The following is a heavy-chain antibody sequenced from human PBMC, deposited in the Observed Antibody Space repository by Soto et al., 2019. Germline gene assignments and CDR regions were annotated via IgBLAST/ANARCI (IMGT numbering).Heavy chain of an antibody. V-gene: IGHV2-5*02. CDR3: AHRRGGYNWDDAHFDY. CDR1: GFSLSTTGVG. Sequence: QITLKESGPTLVKPTQTLTLTCSFSGFSLSTTGVGVGWIRQPPGKALEWLGFAYWDDDNRYSPSLKSRLTITKDPSGNQVGLTMTNMDPVDTATYFCAHRRGGYNWDDAHFDYWGQGTLVTVSS. CDR2: AYWDDDN. J-gene: IGHJ4*02. D-gene: IGHD1-20*01.